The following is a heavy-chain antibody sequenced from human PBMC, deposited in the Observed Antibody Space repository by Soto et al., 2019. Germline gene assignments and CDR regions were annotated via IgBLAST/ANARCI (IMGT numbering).Heavy chain of an antibody. Sequence: SETLSLTCTVSGASVGSGSFYWSWIRQPPGKGLEWIGNVFFSGSTNYNPSLKSRVTISIDTSKNQFSLKLISVTAADTAVYYCARVSTYYFDSSGSYTSDYWGQGTLVTVSS. CDR3: ARVSTYYFDSSGSYTSDY. V-gene: IGHV4-61*01. J-gene: IGHJ4*02. CDR2: VFFSGST. D-gene: IGHD3-22*01. CDR1: GASVGSGSFY.